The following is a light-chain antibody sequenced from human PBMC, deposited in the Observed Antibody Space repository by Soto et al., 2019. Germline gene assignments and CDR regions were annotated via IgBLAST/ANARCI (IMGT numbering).Light chain of an antibody. CDR2: DNT. CDR3: QSYDSSLSAVV. J-gene: IGLJ2*01. Sequence: QSVLTQPPSVSGSPGQRVTISCTGSSSNIGAGFDGYWYQHLPGTAPKLLIYDNTNRPSGVPDRFSGSKSGTSASLAITGLQAEDEADYYCQSYDSSLSAVVFGGVTKLTVL. CDR1: SSNIGAGFD. V-gene: IGLV1-40*01.